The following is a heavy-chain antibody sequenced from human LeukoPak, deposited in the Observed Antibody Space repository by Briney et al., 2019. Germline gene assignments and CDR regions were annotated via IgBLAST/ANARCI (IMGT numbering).Heavy chain of an antibody. V-gene: IGHV3-30*02. Sequence: PGGSLRLSCAASGFTFSSYVMHWVRQAPGKGLEWVAFIRYDGSNKYYADSVKGRFTISRDNSKNTLYLQMNSLRAEDTAVYYCAKVSTGTPFGYFDYWGQGTLVTVSS. CDR3: AKVSTGTPFGYFDY. CDR1: GFTFSSYV. CDR2: IRYDGSNK. J-gene: IGHJ4*02. D-gene: IGHD1-1*01.